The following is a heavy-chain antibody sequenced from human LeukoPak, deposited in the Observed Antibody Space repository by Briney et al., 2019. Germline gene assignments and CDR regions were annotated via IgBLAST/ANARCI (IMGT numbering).Heavy chain of an antibody. CDR2: ISGRGGST. CDR3: AKSLRPLVPMSWFDP. J-gene: IGHJ5*02. D-gene: IGHD3-10*02. V-gene: IGHV3-23*01. CDR1: GFTFSSYA. Sequence: GGSLRLSCAASGFTFSSYAMSWVRQAPGKGLEWVSAISGRGGSTYYADSVKGRFTISRDNSKNTLYLQMNSLRAEDTAVYYCAKSLRPLVPMSWFDPWGQGTLVTVSS.